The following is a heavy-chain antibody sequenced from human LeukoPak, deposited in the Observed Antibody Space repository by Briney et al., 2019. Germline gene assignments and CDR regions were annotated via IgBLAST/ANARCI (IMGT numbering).Heavy chain of an antibody. Sequence: PSETLSLTCAVYGGSFSGYYWSWIRQPPGKGLEWIGYIYTSGSTNYNPSLKSRVTISVDTSKNQFSLKLSSVTAADTAVYYCARRREFFDYWGQGTLVTVSS. J-gene: IGHJ4*02. CDR1: GGSFSGYY. CDR2: IYTSGST. CDR3: ARRREFFDY. D-gene: IGHD3-10*01. V-gene: IGHV4-4*09.